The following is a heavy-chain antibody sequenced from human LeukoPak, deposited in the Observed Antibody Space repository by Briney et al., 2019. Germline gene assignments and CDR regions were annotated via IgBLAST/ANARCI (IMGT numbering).Heavy chain of an antibody. J-gene: IGHJ5*01. D-gene: IGHD6-19*01. CDR2: INPSGST. CDR1: GGSFSGYY. Sequence: SETLSLTCAVYGGSFSGYYWIWIRQPPGKGLEWIGEINPSGSTHYNPSLKSRVTISIDTSKNQFSLRLTSVTAADTAVYYCARVGPWLGGDSWGQGALVTVSS. CDR3: ARVGPWLGGDS. V-gene: IGHV4-34*01.